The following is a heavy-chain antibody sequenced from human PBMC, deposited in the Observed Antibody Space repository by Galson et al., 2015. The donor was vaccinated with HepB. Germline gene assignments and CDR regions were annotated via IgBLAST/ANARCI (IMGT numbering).Heavy chain of an antibody. Sequence: QSGAEVTKPGESLTISCTGSGSSFPSYWIGWVRQMPGKGLEWMGIIYPGDSDTRYSPSFQGQVTISADKSISTAYLQWSSLKASDTAMYYCASPYCSGGSCYSAAFEIWGQGTMVTVSS. CDR2: IYPGDSDT. CDR3: ASPYCSGGSCYSAAFEI. CDR1: GSSFPSYW. J-gene: IGHJ3*02. D-gene: IGHD2-15*01. V-gene: IGHV5-51*03.